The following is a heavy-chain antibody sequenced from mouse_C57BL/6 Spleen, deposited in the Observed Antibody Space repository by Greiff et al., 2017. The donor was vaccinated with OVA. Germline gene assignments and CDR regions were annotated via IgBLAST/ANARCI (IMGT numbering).Heavy chain of an antibody. CDR1: CYSITSGYD. CDR3: AREDYGRGFAY. D-gene: IGHD1-1*01. J-gene: IGHJ3*01. V-gene: IGHV3-1*01. CDR2: ISYSGSP. Sequence: EVQLQESGPGMVKPSQSLSLPCTVTCYSITSGYDWHWIRHFPGNKLEWMGYISYSGSPNYNPSLKSRISITHDTSKNHFFLKLNSVTTEDTATYYCAREDYGRGFAYWGQGTLVTVSA.